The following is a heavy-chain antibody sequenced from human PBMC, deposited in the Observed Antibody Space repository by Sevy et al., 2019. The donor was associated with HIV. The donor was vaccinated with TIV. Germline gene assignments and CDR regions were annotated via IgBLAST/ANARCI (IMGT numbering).Heavy chain of an antibody. D-gene: IGHD1-26*01. Sequence: SETLSLTCTVSGVSITSLYWNWIRQPPGKGLEWIANIYYNGHINYNPSLKNRVTSSLDTSKNQFSLRLSAVTAADTAMYYCAGENAWGRGYSWGQGTLVTVSS. CDR2: IYYNGHI. V-gene: IGHV4-59*08. CDR3: AGENAWGRGYS. CDR1: GVSITSLY. J-gene: IGHJ4*02.